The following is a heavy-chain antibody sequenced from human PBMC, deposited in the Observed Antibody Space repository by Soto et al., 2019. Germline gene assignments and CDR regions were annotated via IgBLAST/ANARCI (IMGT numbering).Heavy chain of an antibody. CDR2: IIPMFGTP. CDR3: ARGRDQPPVGLYFDS. V-gene: IGHV1-69*01. CDR1: GGAFNNYI. Sequence: QVQLVQSGAEVKKPGSSVKVSCKASGGAFNNYIFDWVRQAPGQGLEWMGGIIPMFGTPKYAQTFQDRITISADVSTGTAYMEATSLRFDDTAIYYCARGRDQPPVGLYFDSWGEGTRVTVSS. D-gene: IGHD1-26*01. J-gene: IGHJ4*02.